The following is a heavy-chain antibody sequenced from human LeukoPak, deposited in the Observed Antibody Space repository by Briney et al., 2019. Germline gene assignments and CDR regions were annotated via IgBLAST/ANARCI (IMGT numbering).Heavy chain of an antibody. CDR3: ASLHPLRRIFDY. D-gene: IGHD2-15*01. CDR1: GGSISSYY. J-gene: IGHJ4*02. CDR2: MYYGGST. V-gene: IGHV4-59*01. Sequence: SETLSLTCTVSGGSISSYYWNWIRQPPGKRLEWIGYMYYGGSTNYNSSLKSRVTISVDTSKNQFSLKLSSVTAADTAVYYCASLHPLRRIFDYWGQGTLVTVSS.